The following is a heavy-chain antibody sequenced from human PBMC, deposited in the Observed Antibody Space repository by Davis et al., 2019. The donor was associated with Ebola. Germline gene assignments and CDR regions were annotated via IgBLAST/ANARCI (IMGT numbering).Heavy chain of an antibody. CDR3: AAGYSSINSFDY. CDR1: GGSFSGYY. V-gene: IGHV4-34*01. J-gene: IGHJ4*02. CDR2: IYYSGST. Sequence: SETLSLTCAVYGGSFSGYYWSWIRQPPGKGLEWIGSIYYSGSTYYNPSLKSRVTISVDTSKNQFSLKLSSVTAADTAVYYCAAGYSSINSFDYWGQGTLVTVSS. D-gene: IGHD6-13*01.